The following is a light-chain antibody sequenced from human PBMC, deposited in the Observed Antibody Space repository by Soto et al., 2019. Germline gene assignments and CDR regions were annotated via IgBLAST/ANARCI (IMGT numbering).Light chain of an antibody. V-gene: IGKV3-15*01. CDR3: QQYDNWPQT. Sequence: EVLMTQSPGTLSVSPGEGATLSCRASQSISAKLAWYQQKPGQAPRPLMYAASTRATDIPVRFSGSGSGTEFTLTISGLQSEDSAVYYCQQYDNWPQTFGQGTKVEIK. CDR1: QSISAK. J-gene: IGKJ1*01. CDR2: AAS.